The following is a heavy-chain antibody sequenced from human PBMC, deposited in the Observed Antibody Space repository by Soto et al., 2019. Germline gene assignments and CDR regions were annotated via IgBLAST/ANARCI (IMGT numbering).Heavy chain of an antibody. Sequence: SETLSLTCTVSGGSVSSGAYYWSWIRQHPGKGLEWIGYIYYRGDTYYNPSLRGRITISSDTSKNQFSLKLSSVTAADTAVYYCARATDGTVAFDVSGQGTLVTSPQ. D-gene: IGHD1-1*01. J-gene: IGHJ4*02. V-gene: IGHV4-31*02. CDR1: GGSVSSGAYY. CDR3: ARATDGTVAFDV. CDR2: IYYRGDT.